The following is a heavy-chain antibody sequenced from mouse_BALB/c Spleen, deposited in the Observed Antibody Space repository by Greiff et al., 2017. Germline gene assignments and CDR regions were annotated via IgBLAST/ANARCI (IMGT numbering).Heavy chain of an antibody. CDR3: ARDGDYGSSYVGAMDY. V-gene: IGHV5-4*02. J-gene: IGHJ4*01. CDR2: ISDGGSYT. Sequence: EVKVVESGGGLVKPGGSLKLSCAASGFTFSDYYMYWVRQTPEKRLEWVATISDGGSYTYYPDSVKGRFTISRDNAKNNLYLQMSSLKSEDTAMYYCARDGDYGSSYVGAMDYWGQGTSVTVSS. CDR1: GFTFSDYY. D-gene: IGHD1-1*01.